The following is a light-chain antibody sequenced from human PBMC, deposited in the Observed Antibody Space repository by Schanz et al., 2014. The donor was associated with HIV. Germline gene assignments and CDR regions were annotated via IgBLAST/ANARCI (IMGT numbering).Light chain of an antibody. CDR2: GAS. CDR3: QQYHSSRGT. V-gene: IGKV3D-15*01. Sequence: EIVMTQSPATLSVSPGERATLSCRASQSVSSNLAWYQQKPGQAPRLLIFGASTRAAGIPDRFSGSGAGTYFTLTISRLEPEDFAVYYCQQYHSSRGTFGGGTKVEIK. CDR1: QSVSSN. J-gene: IGKJ4*01.